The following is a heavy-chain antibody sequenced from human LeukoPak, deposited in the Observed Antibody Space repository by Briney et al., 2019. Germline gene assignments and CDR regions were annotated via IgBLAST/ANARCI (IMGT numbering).Heavy chain of an antibody. D-gene: IGHD2-2*01. CDR3: AKDLPAAYFDY. V-gene: IGHV3-30-3*01. J-gene: IGHJ4*02. Sequence: GGSLRLSCAASGFTFSSYAMHWVRQAPGKGLEWVAVISYDGSNKYYADSVKGRFTISRDNSENTLYLQMNSLRAEDTAVYYCAKDLPAAYFDYWGQGTLVTVSS. CDR2: ISYDGSNK. CDR1: GFTFSSYA.